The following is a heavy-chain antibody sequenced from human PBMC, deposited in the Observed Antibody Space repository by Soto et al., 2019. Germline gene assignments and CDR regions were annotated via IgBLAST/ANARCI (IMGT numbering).Heavy chain of an antibody. J-gene: IGHJ6*02. CDR2: IYYSGNT. Sequence: QVQLQESGPGLVKPSQTLSLTCTVSGCSISRGGYYWSWIHQHPGKGLEWIGYIYYSGNTFDNPSLKSRVTITVDTSTNQFSLKLSSVTAADTAVYYCARVGVVAATLGYYYAMDVWGQGTTVTVSS. CDR3: ARVGVVAATLGYYYAMDV. D-gene: IGHD2-15*01. V-gene: IGHV4-31*03. CDR1: GCSISRGGYY.